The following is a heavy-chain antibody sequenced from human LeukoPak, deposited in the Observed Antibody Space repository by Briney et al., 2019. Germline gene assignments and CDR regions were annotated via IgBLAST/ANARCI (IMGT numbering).Heavy chain of an antibody. CDR2: INSDGSST. Sequence: GGSLRLSCAASGFTFSSYWMHWVRQAPGKGLVWVSRINSDGSSTSYADSVKGRFTISRDNAKNTLYLQMNSLRAEDTAVYYCAREQRGYSYVDYWGQGTLVTVSS. CDR1: GFTFSSYW. V-gene: IGHV3-74*01. CDR3: AREQRGYSYVDY. J-gene: IGHJ4*02. D-gene: IGHD5-18*01.